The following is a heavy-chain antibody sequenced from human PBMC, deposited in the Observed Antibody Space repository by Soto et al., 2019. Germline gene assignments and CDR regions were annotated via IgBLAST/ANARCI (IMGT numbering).Heavy chain of an antibody. CDR1: GASIRSYY. CDR3: ARGRDCSGGSCYYYYYYGMDV. CDR2: VYVSDYT. Sequence: SDTLSLTCSVSGASIRSYYWHWIRQPPGKGLEWIGYVYVSDYTRYNSSLQNRVTISVDTSKSQFYLRLNSVTAADTAVYYCARGRDCSGGSCYYYYYYGMDVWGQGTTVTVSS. V-gene: IGHV4-59*01. J-gene: IGHJ6*02. D-gene: IGHD2-15*01.